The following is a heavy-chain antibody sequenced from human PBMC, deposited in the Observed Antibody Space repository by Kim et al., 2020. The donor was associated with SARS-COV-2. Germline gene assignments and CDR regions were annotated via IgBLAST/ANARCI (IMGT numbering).Heavy chain of an antibody. V-gene: IGHV4-59*01. Sequence: NPSLKSRVTISVDTSKNQFSLKLSSVTAADTAVYYCAREVTWGTSNWFDPWGQGTLVTVSS. D-gene: IGHD7-27*01. J-gene: IGHJ5*02. CDR3: AREVTWGTSNWFDP.